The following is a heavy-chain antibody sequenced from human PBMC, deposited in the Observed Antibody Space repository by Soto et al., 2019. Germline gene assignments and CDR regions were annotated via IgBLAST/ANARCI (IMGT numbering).Heavy chain of an antibody. CDR2: INHSGST. D-gene: IGHD2-2*01. CDR3: AGKDCSSTSCYYFDY. Sequence: QVQLQQWGAGLLKPSETLSLTCAVYGGSFSGYYWSWIRQPPGKGLEWIGEINHSGSTNYNPSLTSRVTISVDTSKNQFSLKLSSVTAADTAVYYCAGKDCSSTSCYYFDYWGQGTLVTVSS. V-gene: IGHV4-34*01. CDR1: GGSFSGYY. J-gene: IGHJ4*02.